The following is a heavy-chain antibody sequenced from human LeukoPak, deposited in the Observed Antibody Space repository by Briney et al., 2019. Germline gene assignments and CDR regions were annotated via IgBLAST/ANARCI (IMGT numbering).Heavy chain of an antibody. CDR1: GYTFTGYY. D-gene: IGHD6-13*01. Sequence: VASVKVSCKASGYTFTGYYMHWVRQAPGQGLEWMGWINPNSGGTNYAQKFQGRVTMTRDTSIKTVYMELTSLTSAETAVFFCARRRKGLAAAFDYWGQGTLVTVSS. CDR3: ARRRKGLAAAFDY. J-gene: IGHJ4*02. V-gene: IGHV1-2*02. CDR2: INPNSGGT.